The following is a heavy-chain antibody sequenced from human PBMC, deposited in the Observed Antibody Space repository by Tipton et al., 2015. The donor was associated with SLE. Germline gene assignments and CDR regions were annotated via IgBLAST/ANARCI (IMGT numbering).Heavy chain of an antibody. J-gene: IGHJ3*02. Sequence: TLSLTCTVSGGSISSHYWSWIRQPPGKGLEWIGYIYYSGSTNHNPSLKSRVTISVDTSKNQFSLKLSSVTAADTAVYYCASADRVAFDIWGQGTMVTASS. CDR2: IYYSGST. CDR3: ASADRVAFDI. D-gene: IGHD2-15*01. CDR1: GGSISSHY. V-gene: IGHV4-59*11.